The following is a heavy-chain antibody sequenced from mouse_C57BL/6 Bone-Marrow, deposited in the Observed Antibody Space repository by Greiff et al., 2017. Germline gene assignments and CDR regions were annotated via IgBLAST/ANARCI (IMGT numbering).Heavy chain of an antibody. CDR1: GFSLTSYG. D-gene: IGHD1-1*01. V-gene: IGHV2-5*01. CDR2: IWRGGST. Sequence: VQLVESGPGLVQPSQSLSITCTVSGFSLTSYGVHWVRQSPGKGLEWLGVIWRGGSTDYNAAFMSRLSITKDNSKSQVFFKMNSLQADDTAIYYCAKGPYYGSSPYWYFDVWGTGTTVTVSS. J-gene: IGHJ1*03. CDR3: AKGPYYGSSPYWYFDV.